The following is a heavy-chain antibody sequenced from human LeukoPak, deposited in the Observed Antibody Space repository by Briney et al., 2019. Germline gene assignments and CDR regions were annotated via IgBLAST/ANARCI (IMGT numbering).Heavy chain of an antibody. V-gene: IGHV4-31*03. CDR3: ARAGECGGDCQIFDY. Sequence: KASETLSLTCTVSGGSISSGGYYWSWIRQHPGKGLEWIGYIYYSGSTYYNPSLKSRVTISVDTSKNQFSLKLSSVTAADTAVYYCARAGECGGDCQIFDYWGQGTLVTVSS. CDR1: GGSISSGGYY. J-gene: IGHJ4*02. D-gene: IGHD2-21*01. CDR2: IYYSGST.